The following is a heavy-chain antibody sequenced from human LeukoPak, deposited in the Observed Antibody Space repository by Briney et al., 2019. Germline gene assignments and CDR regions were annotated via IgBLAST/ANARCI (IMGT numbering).Heavy chain of an antibody. J-gene: IGHJ4*02. CDR1: GYTFSDHD. CDR3: VTGNRFDF. V-gene: IGHV3-72*01. CDR2: TRNEANRYTT. Sequence: PGGSLRLSCAASGYTFSDHDMDWVRQAPGKGLEWVGRTRNEANRYTTEYAASVKGKFTIARHDSKNSLYLQMNSLQTEDTAVYHCVTGNRFDFWGQGTLVTVSS. D-gene: IGHD1-20*01.